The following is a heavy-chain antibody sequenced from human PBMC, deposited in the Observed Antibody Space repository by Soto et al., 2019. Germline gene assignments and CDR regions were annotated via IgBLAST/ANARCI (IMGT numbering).Heavy chain of an antibody. CDR1: GFTFSTYT. V-gene: IGHV3-23*01. Sequence: EGQLLESGGVLVQPWGSLRLSCAASGFTFSTYTMHWVRQAPGKGLEWVSGVSCGDGSTYYADSLKGRFSISRDNDKNTVDLQINSLTAEDTAVYYCTKQGYSWYFDIWGRGTLVTVSS. CDR3: TKQGYSWYFDI. J-gene: IGHJ2*01. D-gene: IGHD2-15*01. CDR2: VSCGDGST.